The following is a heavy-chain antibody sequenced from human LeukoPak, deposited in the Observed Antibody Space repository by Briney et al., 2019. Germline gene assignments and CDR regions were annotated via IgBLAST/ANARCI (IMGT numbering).Heavy chain of an antibody. CDR1: GFTFSSYW. V-gene: IGHV3-7*01. Sequence: QTGGSLRLSCAASGFTFSSYWMSWVRQAPGKGLEWVANIKQDGSEKYYVDSVKGRFTISRDNAKNSLYLQMNSLRAEDTAVCYCAGVRRYYDSSGYYDGQNYFDYWGQGTLVTVSS. CDR3: AGVRRYYDSSGYYDGQNYFDY. D-gene: IGHD3-22*01. CDR2: IKQDGSEK. J-gene: IGHJ4*02.